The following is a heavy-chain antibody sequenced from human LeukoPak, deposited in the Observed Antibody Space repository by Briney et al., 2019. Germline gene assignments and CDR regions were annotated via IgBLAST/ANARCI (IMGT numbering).Heavy chain of an antibody. V-gene: IGHV2-5*02. CDR3: ARRRDYYDRTGTLDY. CDR2: IYWDDDK. Sequence: SAPTLVKPTQALALTCTFSGFSLSSSGVGVGWVRQPPGKALDWLAFIYWDDDKRYSPSLLHRLTITKDTSRSQVVLTMTNMDHVDTGTYYCARRRDYYDRTGTLDYWGQGTLVTVSS. CDR1: GFSLSSSGVG. J-gene: IGHJ4*02. D-gene: IGHD3-22*01.